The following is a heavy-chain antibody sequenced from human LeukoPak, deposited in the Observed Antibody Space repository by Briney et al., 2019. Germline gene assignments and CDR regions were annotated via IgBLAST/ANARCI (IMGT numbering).Heavy chain of an antibody. Sequence: ASVKVSCKASGYTFTSYAMNWVRQAPGQGLEWMGWINTNTGNPTYAQGFTGRFVFSLDTPVSTAYLQISSLKAEDTAVYYCAGVDGDYDSFDYWGQGTLVTVSS. D-gene: IGHD4-17*01. CDR2: INTNTGNP. CDR1: GYTFTSYA. V-gene: IGHV7-4-1*02. CDR3: AGVDGDYDSFDY. J-gene: IGHJ4*02.